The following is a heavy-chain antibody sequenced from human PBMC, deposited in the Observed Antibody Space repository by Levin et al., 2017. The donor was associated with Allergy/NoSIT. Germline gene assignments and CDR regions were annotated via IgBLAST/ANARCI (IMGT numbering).Heavy chain of an antibody. CDR1: GFTFSNYW. CDR2: IKQDGTEK. V-gene: IGHV3-7*01. CDR3: ARDYDYIWGSSYYDAFDI. J-gene: IGHJ3*02. D-gene: IGHD3-16*01. Sequence: GESLKISCAASGFTFSNYWMHWVRQAPGKGLEWVANIKQDGTEKYYVDSVKGRFIISRDNAKNSLYLQMNSLRAEDTAVYYCARDYDYIWGSSYYDAFDIWGLGTMVTVSS.